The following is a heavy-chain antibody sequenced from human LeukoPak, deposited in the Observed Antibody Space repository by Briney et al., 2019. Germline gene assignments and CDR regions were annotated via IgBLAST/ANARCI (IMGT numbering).Heavy chain of an antibody. V-gene: IGHV4-59*01. CDR3: ARVGATRGDDWFDP. CDR1: GGSISSYY. D-gene: IGHD1-26*01. J-gene: IGHJ5*02. CDR2: IYYSGSGST. Sequence: SETLSLTCTVSGGSISSYYWSWIRQPPGKGLEWIGYIYYSGSGSTNYNPSLKSRVTISADTSKNQFSLKLSSVTAADTAVYYCARVGATRGDDWFDPWGQGTLVTVSS.